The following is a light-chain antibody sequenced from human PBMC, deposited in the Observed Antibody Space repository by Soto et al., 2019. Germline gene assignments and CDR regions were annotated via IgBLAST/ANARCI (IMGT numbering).Light chain of an antibody. V-gene: IGKV3-20*01. J-gene: IGKJ4*01. CDR1: QSLTNTD. CDR2: GAA. CDR3: QQYGRSPV. Sequence: IVLTQSPGTLSLSPGEMATLSFMASQSLTNTDVAWYQQRPGQSPRLLIFGAAVRATGIPERFSGSGSGTEFTLTISRLETDDFAVYFCQQYGRSPVFGGGTKVDIK.